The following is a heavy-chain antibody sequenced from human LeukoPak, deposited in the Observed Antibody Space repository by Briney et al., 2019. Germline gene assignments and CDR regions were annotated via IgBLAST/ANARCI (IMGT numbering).Heavy chain of an antibody. J-gene: IGHJ2*01. Sequence: GGSMRLSCAASGFIFTDYWMHWVRQGPGKELVWVARISGDGRGTTYADSVKGRFTISRDSAKKTLYLQMNSLRAEDTAVYFCARDRAMVWGKEWYFDFWGRGTLVTVSS. D-gene: IGHD3-10*01. CDR2: ISGDGRGT. CDR3: ARDRAMVWGKEWYFDF. V-gene: IGHV3-74*01. CDR1: GFIFTDYW.